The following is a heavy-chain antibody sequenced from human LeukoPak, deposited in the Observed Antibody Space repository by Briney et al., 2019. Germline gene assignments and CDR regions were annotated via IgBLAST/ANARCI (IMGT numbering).Heavy chain of an antibody. D-gene: IGHD2-15*01. J-gene: IGHJ4*02. Sequence: PGGSLRLSCAASGFTFSSYEMNWVRQAPGKGLEWVSYISSSGSTIYYADSVKGRFTISRDNAKNSLYLQMNSLRAEDTAVYYCARASVHGSSPSYWGQGTLVTVSS. CDR1: GFTFSSYE. CDR3: ARASVHGSSPSY. CDR2: ISSSGSTI. V-gene: IGHV3-48*03.